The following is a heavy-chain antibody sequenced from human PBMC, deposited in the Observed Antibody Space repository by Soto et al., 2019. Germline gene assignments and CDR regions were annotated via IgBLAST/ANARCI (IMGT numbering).Heavy chain of an antibody. Sequence: SETLSLTCTVSGGSISSGDYYRSWIRQPPGKGLEWIGYIYYSGSTNYNPSLKSRVTISVDTSKNQFSLKLSSVTAADTAVYYCARAGRGYSYGYADYWGQGTLVTVSS. CDR1: GGSISSGDYY. CDR3: ARAGRGYSYGYADY. D-gene: IGHD5-18*01. V-gene: IGHV4-30-4*01. CDR2: IYYSGST. J-gene: IGHJ4*02.